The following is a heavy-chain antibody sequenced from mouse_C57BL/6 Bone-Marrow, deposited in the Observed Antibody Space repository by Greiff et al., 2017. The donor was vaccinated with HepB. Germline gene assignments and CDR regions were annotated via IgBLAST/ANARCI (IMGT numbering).Heavy chain of an antibody. Sequence: QVQLQQPGAELVKPGASVKLSCKASGYTFTSYWMHWVKQRPGQGLEWIGMIHPNSGSTNYNEKFKSKATLTVDKSSSTAYMQLSSLTSEDSAVYYCARCFYSNYEGFADWGQGTLVTVSA. CDR3: ARCFYSNYEGFAD. CDR2: IHPNSGST. J-gene: IGHJ3*01. CDR1: GYTFTSYW. V-gene: IGHV1-64*01. D-gene: IGHD2-5*01.